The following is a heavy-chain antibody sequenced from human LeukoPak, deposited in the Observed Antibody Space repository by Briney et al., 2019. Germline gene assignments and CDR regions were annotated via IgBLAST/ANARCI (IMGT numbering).Heavy chain of an antibody. CDR1: GHTFTSYG. Sequence: ASVKVSCKASGHTFTSYGISWVRQAPGQGLEWMGWISTYNGNTNYAQNLQGRVTMTTDTSTSTAYMELRSLRSDDTAVYYCARDLGDYYDSDGYYSARHFTYWGQGTLVTVSS. CDR3: ARDLGDYYDSDGYYSARHFTY. V-gene: IGHV1-18*01. D-gene: IGHD3-22*01. CDR2: ISTYNGNT. J-gene: IGHJ4*02.